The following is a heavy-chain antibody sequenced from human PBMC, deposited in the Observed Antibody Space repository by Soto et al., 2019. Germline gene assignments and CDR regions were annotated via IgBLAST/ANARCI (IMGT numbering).Heavy chain of an antibody. CDR2: IYTSGST. J-gene: IGHJ4*02. CDR1: GGSISSYY. V-gene: IGHV4-4*07. CDR3: ARSSDSSGWYYFDY. D-gene: IGHD6-19*01. Sequence: SETLSLTCTVSGGSISSYYWSWIRQPAGKGLEWIGRIYTSGSTNYNPSLKSRVTMSVDTSKNQFSLKLSSVTAADTAVYYCARSSDSSGWYYFDYWGQGTLVTAPQ.